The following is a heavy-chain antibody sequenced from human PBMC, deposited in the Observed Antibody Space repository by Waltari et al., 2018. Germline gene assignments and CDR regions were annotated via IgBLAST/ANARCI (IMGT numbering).Heavy chain of an antibody. V-gene: IGHV4-61*02. J-gene: IGHJ2*01. Sequence: WSWIRQPAGKGLEWIGRIYTSGSTNYNPSLKSRVTISVDTSKNQFSLKLSSVTAADTAVYYCARVRSSSWYPWYFDLWGRGTLVTVSS. CDR2: IYTSGST. D-gene: IGHD6-13*01. CDR3: ARVRSSSWYPWYFDL.